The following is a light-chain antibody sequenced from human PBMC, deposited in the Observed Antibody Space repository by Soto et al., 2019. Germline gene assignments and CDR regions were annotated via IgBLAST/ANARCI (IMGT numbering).Light chain of an antibody. Sequence: EIVLTQSPGTLSLSPGERATLSCRASQSVSSTYLAWYQQKPGQAPRLLIYGASNMATGIPDRFSGSASGTDFTLTINRLEPEDFAIYYCQQYGDSRTFGQGTKLEIK. CDR3: QQYGDSRT. CDR2: GAS. V-gene: IGKV3-20*01. J-gene: IGKJ2*01. CDR1: QSVSSTY.